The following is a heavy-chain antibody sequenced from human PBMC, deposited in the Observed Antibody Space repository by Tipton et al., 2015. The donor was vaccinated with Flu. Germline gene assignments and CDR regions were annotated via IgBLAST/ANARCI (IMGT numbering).Heavy chain of an antibody. CDR1: GGSISSYY. Sequence: TLSLTCTVSGGSISSYYWSWIRQPPGKGLEWIGYIYYSGRTNYNPSLKSRVTISVDTSKNQFSLKLSSVTAADTAVYYCARELNYGMDVWGQGTTVTVSS. CDR3: ARELNYGMDV. J-gene: IGHJ6*02. V-gene: IGHV4-59*01. CDR2: IYYSGRT.